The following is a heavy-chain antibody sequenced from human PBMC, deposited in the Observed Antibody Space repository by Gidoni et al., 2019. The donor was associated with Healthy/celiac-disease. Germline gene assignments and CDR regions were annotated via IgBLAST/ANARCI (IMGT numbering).Heavy chain of an antibody. CDR2: IIPIFGTA. V-gene: IGHV1-69*06. Sequence: QVQLVQSGAEVKKPGSSVKVSCQASGGTFSSYAISWVRQAPGQGLEWMGGIIPIFGTANYAQKFQGRVTITADKSTSTAYMELSSLRSEDTAVYYCASSNWGHPFSGYYYGMDVWGQGTTVTVSS. D-gene: IGHD7-27*01. CDR3: ASSNWGHPFSGYYYGMDV. CDR1: GGTFSSYA. J-gene: IGHJ6*02.